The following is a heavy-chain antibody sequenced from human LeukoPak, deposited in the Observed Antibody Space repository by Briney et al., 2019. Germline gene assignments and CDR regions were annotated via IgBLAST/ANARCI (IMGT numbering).Heavy chain of an antibody. CDR3: ARDTPQHLKRFDY. Sequence: ASVKVSCKASGYTLIKFGMSWVRQARGQGLEWLGWINTYNGNTRLGEKFQGRVTMTTDTSTSTVYMELTSLRTDDTAVYFCARDTPQHLKRFDYWGQGTLITVSS. CDR1: GYTLIKFG. CDR2: INTYNGNT. V-gene: IGHV1-18*01. J-gene: IGHJ4*02. D-gene: IGHD6-13*01.